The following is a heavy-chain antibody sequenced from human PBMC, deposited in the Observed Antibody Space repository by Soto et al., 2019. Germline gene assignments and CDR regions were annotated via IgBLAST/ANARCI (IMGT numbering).Heavy chain of an antibody. CDR3: ARGHSSSWPDY. J-gene: IGHJ4*02. Sequence: QVQLVQSGAEVKKPGASVKVSCKAYGYTFPNYGIIWVRQAPGQGLEWMGWISAYNGITDYAEKPQGRVTMTTDTSTNTAYMDLRSLKSDDTAVYYCARGHSSSWPDYWGPGTLVTVSS. CDR2: ISAYNGIT. CDR1: GYTFPNYG. D-gene: IGHD6-13*01. V-gene: IGHV1-18*01.